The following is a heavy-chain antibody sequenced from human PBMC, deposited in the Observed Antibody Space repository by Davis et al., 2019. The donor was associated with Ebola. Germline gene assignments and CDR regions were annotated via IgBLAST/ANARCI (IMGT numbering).Heavy chain of an antibody. CDR3: AKSPFAHYYYYGMDV. Sequence: ASVKVSCKASGYTFTGYYMHWVRQAPGQGLEWMGWINPNSGGTNYAQKFQGRVTMTRNTSISTAYMELSSLRSEDTAVYYCAKSPFAHYYYYGMDVWGQGTTVTVSS. V-gene: IGHV1-2*02. D-gene: IGHD3-10*01. CDR1: GYTFTGYY. CDR2: INPNSGGT. J-gene: IGHJ6*02.